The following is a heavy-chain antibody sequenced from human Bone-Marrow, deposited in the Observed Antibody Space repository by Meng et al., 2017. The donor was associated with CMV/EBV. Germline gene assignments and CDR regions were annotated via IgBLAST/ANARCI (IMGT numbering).Heavy chain of an antibody. CDR2: IRAHNGNK. Sequence: ASVKVSCKASGYTFTSYGISWVRQAPGQGLEWRGWIRAHNGNKNYAQKLQGRVTMTTDTCTSTAYRELRSLISDDTAVYYCAIDILRFLAWFTPSLRVDAFHICRQRRMVTVSS. V-gene: IGHV1-18*01. D-gene: IGHD3-3*01. CDR3: AIDILRFLAWFTPSLRVDAFHI. J-gene: IGHJ3*02. CDR1: GYTFTSYG.